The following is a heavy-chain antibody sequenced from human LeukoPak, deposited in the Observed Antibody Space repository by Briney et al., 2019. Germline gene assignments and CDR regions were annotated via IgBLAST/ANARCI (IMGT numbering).Heavy chain of an antibody. Sequence: PSETLSLTCAVYGGSFSGYYWSWIRQPPGKGLEWIGEINHSGSTNYNPSRKSRVSISVDTSKNQFSLKLSSVTAADTAVYYCARGPYCSGGSCYSRFDYWGQGTLVTVSS. D-gene: IGHD2-15*01. J-gene: IGHJ4*02. V-gene: IGHV4-34*01. CDR2: INHSGST. CDR1: GGSFSGYY. CDR3: ARGPYCSGGSCYSRFDY.